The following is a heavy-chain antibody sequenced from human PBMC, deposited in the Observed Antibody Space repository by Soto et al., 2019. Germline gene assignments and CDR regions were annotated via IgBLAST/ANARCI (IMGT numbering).Heavy chain of an antibody. CDR2: ISAYNGNT. Sequence: QVQLVQSGAEVKKPGASVKVSCKASGYTFTSYGISWVRQAPGQGLEWMGWISAYNGNTNYAQKLQGRVTMTTDTSTSTAYMELRSLRSDDTAVYYCARGYCSGGSCYSAYSPRLPADYWGQGTLVTVSS. D-gene: IGHD2-15*01. V-gene: IGHV1-18*01. CDR3: ARGYCSGGSCYSAYSPRLPADY. J-gene: IGHJ4*02. CDR1: GYTFTSYG.